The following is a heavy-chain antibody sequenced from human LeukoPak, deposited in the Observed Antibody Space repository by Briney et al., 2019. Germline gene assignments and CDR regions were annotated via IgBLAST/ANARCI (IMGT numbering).Heavy chain of an antibody. CDR2: INQRGST. J-gene: IGHJ4*02. Sequence: SETLSLTCAVYGGSFSGYYWSWIRQPPGKGLEWIGEINQRGSTDYNPSLKSRVTISVDTSKNQFSLKLSSVTAADTAVYYCARGYGSGRYYKYWGQGTLVTVSS. V-gene: IGHV4-34*01. D-gene: IGHD3-10*01. CDR1: GGSFSGYY. CDR3: ARGYGSGRYYKY.